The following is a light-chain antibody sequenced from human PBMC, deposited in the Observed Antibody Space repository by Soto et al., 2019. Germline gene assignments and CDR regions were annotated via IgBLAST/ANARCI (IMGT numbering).Light chain of an antibody. Sequence: DIQMKQSTSSLSRSVADTDPLTCRASQSISSYLNWYQQTQGKAPSILIYAASSLQSGVPSRFTGSGSGTDFSLTISGLQPEDFETYYCQQSYSTPFSFGPGTKVDIK. CDR3: QQSYSTPFS. J-gene: IGKJ3*01. V-gene: IGKV1-39*01. CDR2: AAS. CDR1: QSISSY.